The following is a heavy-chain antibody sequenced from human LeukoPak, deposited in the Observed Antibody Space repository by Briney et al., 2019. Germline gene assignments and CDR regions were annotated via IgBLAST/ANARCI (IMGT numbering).Heavy chain of an antibody. J-gene: IGHJ6*03. Sequence: GRSLRLSCAASGFTFDDYAMHWVRQAPGKGLEWVSGINWNSGSIAYADSVKGRFTISRDNAKNSLYLQMNSLRAEDMALYYCAKDMASGSSGYFYYMDGWGKGTTVTVSS. CDR3: AKDMASGSSGYFYYMDG. CDR2: INWNSGSI. D-gene: IGHD1-26*01. CDR1: GFTFDDYA. V-gene: IGHV3-9*03.